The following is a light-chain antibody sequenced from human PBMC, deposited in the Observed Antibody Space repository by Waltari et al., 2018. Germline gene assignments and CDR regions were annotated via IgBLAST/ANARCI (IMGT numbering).Light chain of an antibody. J-gene: IGKJ1*01. CDR2: DAS. Sequence: EIVLTQSPATLSLSPGERATLPCRASQSVSSYLAWYQQKPGQAPRLLISDASNRATGIPARFSGSGSGTDFTLTISSLEPEDFAVYYCQQRSNWPTFGQGTKVEIK. CDR3: QQRSNWPT. V-gene: IGKV3-11*01. CDR1: QSVSSY.